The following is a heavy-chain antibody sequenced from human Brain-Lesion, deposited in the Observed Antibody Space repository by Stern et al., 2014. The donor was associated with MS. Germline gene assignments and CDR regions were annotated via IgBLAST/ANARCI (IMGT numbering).Heavy chain of an antibody. CDR3: ARVDNTIYGIVTQRGSGMDV. V-gene: IGHV3-7*01. CDR1: GFTFGNYW. Sequence: EVQLVESGGGLVQPGGSLTISCTAAGFTFGNYWMTLVRPAPGKRLEWLATIKAEGTEKNYVDSVKGRFTISRDNARNSLYLQMNSLRVEDTALYYCARVDNTIYGIVTQRGSGMDVWGQGTTVIVSS. J-gene: IGHJ6*02. D-gene: IGHD3-3*01. CDR2: IKAEGTEK.